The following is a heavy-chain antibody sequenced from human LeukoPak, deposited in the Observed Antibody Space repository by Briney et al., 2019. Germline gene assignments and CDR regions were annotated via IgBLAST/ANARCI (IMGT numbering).Heavy chain of an antibody. CDR1: GGSFSGYY. D-gene: IGHD3-10*01. Sequence: SETLSLTCAVYGGSFSGYYWSWIRQPPGKGLEWIGEINHSGSTNYNPSLKSRVTISVDTSKNQFSLKLSSVTAADTAVYYCARGRGAMTMVRGVSVWFDPWGQGTLVTVSS. CDR2: INHSGST. J-gene: IGHJ5*02. V-gene: IGHV4-34*01. CDR3: ARGRGAMTMVRGVSVWFDP.